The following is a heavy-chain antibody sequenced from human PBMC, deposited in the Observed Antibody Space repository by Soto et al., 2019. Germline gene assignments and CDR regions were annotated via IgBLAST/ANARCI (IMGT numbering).Heavy chain of an antibody. CDR1: GFTFSSYS. D-gene: IGHD2-8*01. J-gene: IGHJ6*02. CDR2: ISSSSSYI. V-gene: IGHV3-21*01. CDR3: ARKLMVYAIDYYGMDV. Sequence: GGSLRLSCAASGFTFSSYSMNWVRQAPGKGLEWVSSISSSSSYIYYADSVKGRFTISRDNAKNSLYLQMNSLRAEDTAVYYCARKLMVYAIDYYGMDVWGQGTTVTVSS.